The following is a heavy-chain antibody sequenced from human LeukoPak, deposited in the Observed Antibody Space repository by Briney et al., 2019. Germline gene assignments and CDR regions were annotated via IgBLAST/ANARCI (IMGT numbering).Heavy chain of an antibody. V-gene: IGHV4-38-2*02. CDR2: VYHTGST. J-gene: IGHJ4*02. CDR1: GYSISSDCY. D-gene: IGHD6-19*01. Sequence: SETLSLTCIVSGYSISSDCYWGWIRQPPGKGLEWIGSVYHTGSTYYNPSLKSRVTISVDTSKNQFSLKLSSVTAADTAVYYCAREASGYSSGWAFDYWGQGTLVTVSS. CDR3: AREASGYSSGWAFDY.